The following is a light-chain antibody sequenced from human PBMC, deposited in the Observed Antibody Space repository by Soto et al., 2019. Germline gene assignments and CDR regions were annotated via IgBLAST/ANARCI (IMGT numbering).Light chain of an antibody. V-gene: IGKV3-11*01. J-gene: IGKJ4*01. CDR3: QQRSSWPLT. CDR2: DAS. Sequence: EIVLTQSPATLSLSPGERATLSCRASQNIRSLLAWYQQKPGQAPRLLIYDASNRATGIPARFSGSGSGTDFTLTISSLEPEDLAVYYCQQRSSWPLTFGGGTKVEIK. CDR1: QNIRSL.